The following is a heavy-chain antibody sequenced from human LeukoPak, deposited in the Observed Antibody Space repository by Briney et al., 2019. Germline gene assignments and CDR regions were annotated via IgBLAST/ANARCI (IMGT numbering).Heavy chain of an antibody. Sequence: GGSLRLSCAASGFTVSSNYMSWVRQAPGKGLEWVSVIYSGGSTYYADSVKGRFTISRDNSKNTLYLQMNSLRAEDTAVYYCARDNVYHYDSSGYAFDIWGQGTMVTVSS. V-gene: IGHV3-53*01. CDR1: GFTVSSNY. D-gene: IGHD3-22*01. CDR2: IYSGGST. CDR3: ARDNVYHYDSSGYAFDI. J-gene: IGHJ3*02.